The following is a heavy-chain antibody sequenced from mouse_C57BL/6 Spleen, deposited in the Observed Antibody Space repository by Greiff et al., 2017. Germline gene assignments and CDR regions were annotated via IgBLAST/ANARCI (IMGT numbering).Heavy chain of an antibody. CDR3: AREQGLRGYAMDY. CDR2: IDPSDSYT. Sequence: QVQLQQPGAELVKPGASVKLSCKASGYTFTSYWMQWVKQRPGQGLEWIGEIDPSDSYTNYNQKFKGKATLTVDTSSSTAYMQLSSLTSEDSAVYYCAREQGLRGYAMDYWGQGTSVTVSS. D-gene: IGHD2-4*01. J-gene: IGHJ4*01. V-gene: IGHV1-50*01. CDR1: GYTFTSYW.